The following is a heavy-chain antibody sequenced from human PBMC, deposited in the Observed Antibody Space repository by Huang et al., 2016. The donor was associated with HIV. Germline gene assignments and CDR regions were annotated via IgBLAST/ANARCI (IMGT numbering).Heavy chain of an antibody. D-gene: IGHD1-1*01. V-gene: IGHV1-69*13. CDR3: AREGERWFDP. J-gene: IGHJ5*02. Sequence: QVQLVQSGAEVKKPGSSVKVSCKASGGTFSSYGINWVRQAPGQGVEWRGGILPIFGPANYAQKFQGRVTITADESASLVYMSLSSLRSDDTAVYYCAREGERWFDPWGQGTLVSVSS. CDR1: GGTFSSYG. CDR2: ILPIFGPA.